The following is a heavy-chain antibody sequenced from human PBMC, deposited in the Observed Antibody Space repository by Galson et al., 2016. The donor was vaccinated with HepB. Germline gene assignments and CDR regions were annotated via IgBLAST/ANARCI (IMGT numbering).Heavy chain of an antibody. CDR1: GFILTNNY. CDR3: ARDRHDNSGDELDMSAFDI. V-gene: IGHV3-53*01. J-gene: IGHJ3*02. Sequence: SLRLSCAASGFILTNNYMNWVRQAPGKGLEWVSVIYSGGSTYYADSVKGRFTMSRDESKKMLYLQMDSLRAEDTAIYYCARDRHDNSGDELDMSAFDIWGQGTMVTVSS. CDR2: IYSGGST. D-gene: IGHD3-22*01.